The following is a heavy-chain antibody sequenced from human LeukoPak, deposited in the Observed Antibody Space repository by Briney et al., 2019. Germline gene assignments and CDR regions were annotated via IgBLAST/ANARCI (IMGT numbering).Heavy chain of an antibody. CDR2: ISAYNGNT. CDR3: ARDFWSGYYEGSVLDP. Sequence: GASVKVSCKASGYTFTSYGISWVRQAPGQGLEWMGWISAYNGNTNYAQKLQGRVTMTTDTSTSTAYMELRSLRSDDTAVYYCARDFWSGYYEGSVLDPWGQGTLVTVSS. D-gene: IGHD3-3*01. J-gene: IGHJ5*02. V-gene: IGHV1-18*01. CDR1: GYTFTSYG.